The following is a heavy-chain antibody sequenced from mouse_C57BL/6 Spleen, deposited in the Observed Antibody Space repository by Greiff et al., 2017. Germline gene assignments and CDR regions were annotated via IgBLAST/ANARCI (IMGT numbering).Heavy chain of an antibody. CDR1: GYSITSGYY. Sequence: VQLQESGPGLVKPSQSLSLTCSVTGYSITSGYYWNWIRQFPGNKLEWMGYISYDGSNNYNPSLKNRISITRDTSKNQFFLKLNSVTTEDTATYYCARVGYYDYDGWYFDVWGTGTTVTVSS. V-gene: IGHV3-6*01. D-gene: IGHD2-4*01. CDR3: ARVGYYDYDGWYFDV. J-gene: IGHJ1*03. CDR2: ISYDGSN.